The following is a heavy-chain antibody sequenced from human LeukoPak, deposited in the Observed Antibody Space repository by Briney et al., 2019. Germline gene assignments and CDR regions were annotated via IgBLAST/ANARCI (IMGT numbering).Heavy chain of an antibody. Sequence: ASVKVSCKASGYTFTSYGIAWVRQAPGQGLESMGWISSYNGNTNYAQKFQGRVTMTEDTSTDTAYMELSSLRSEDTAVYYCATDLALGDGGSYCVYWGQGTLVTVSS. J-gene: IGHJ4*02. CDR2: ISSYNGNT. D-gene: IGHD1-26*01. CDR1: GYTFTSYG. CDR3: ATDLALGDGGSYCVY. V-gene: IGHV1-18*01.